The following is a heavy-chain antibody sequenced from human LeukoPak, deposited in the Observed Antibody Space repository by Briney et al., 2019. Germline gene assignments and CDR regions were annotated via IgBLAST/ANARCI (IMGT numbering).Heavy chain of an antibody. CDR2: INHSGST. J-gene: IGHJ4*02. D-gene: IGHD6-6*01. CDR3: ARATRGRKSSIAAPQRTFDY. Sequence: KPSETLSLTSAAYGGSFSGHYWRWIREPPGKSLDWIGEINHSGSTNYNPSLKSRVTISVDTSKNQFSLNLSSVTAADTAVYYCARATRGRKSSIAAPQRTFDYWGQGTLVTVSS. CDR1: GGSFSGHY. V-gene: IGHV4-34*01.